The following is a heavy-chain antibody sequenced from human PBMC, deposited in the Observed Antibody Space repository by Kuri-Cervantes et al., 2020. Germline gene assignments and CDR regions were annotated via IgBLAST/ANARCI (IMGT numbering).Heavy chain of an antibody. CDR2: IIPIFGTA. J-gene: IGHJ6*02. CDR1: GGTFSSYA. D-gene: IGHD3-22*01. Sequence: SVKVSCKASGGTFSSYAISWVRQAPGQGLEWMGGIIPIFGTANYAQKFQGRVTITADESTSTAYMELSSLRSDGTAVYYCARVHSSGYYYTYYYGMDVWGQGTTVTVSS. CDR3: ARVHSSGYYYTYYYGMDV. V-gene: IGHV1-69*13.